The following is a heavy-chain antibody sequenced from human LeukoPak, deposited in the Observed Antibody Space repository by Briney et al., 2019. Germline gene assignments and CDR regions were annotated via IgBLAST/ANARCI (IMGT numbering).Heavy chain of an antibody. V-gene: IGHV4-38-2*02. Sequence: SETLSLTCTVSGSSITTYTHWGWIRQPPGKGLEWIAGIHHTGNTYYNPSLESRVTISIDTSKNQFSLEVRSVTAADTAFYFCVNSKSNYEAVSWGPGTLVTVSS. D-gene: IGHD3-22*01. CDR1: GSSITTYTH. CDR3: VNSKSNYEAVS. CDR2: IHHTGNT. J-gene: IGHJ5*02.